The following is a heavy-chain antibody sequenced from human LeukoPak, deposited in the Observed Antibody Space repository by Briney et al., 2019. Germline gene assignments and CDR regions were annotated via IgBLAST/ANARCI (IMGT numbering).Heavy chain of an antibody. CDR3: ARSTYSSPRGGFDP. J-gene: IGHJ5*02. CDR2: INPSGGST. Sequence: ASVKVSCKASGYTFTSYYMHWARQAPGQGLEWMGIINPSGGSTSYAQKFQGRVTMTRDMSTSTVYMELTSLRSDDTAVYYCARSTYSSPRGGFDPWGQGTLVTVSS. CDR1: GYTFTSYY. V-gene: IGHV1-46*01. D-gene: IGHD6-13*01.